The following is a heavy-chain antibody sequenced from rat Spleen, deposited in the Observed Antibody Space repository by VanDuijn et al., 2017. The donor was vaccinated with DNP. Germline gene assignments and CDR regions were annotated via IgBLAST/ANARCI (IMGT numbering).Heavy chain of an antibody. Sequence: EVQLVESGGGLVQPGRSLKLSCAASGFTFSDYYMAWVRQAPKKGLEWVASISYDGGGSYYGDSVKGRFTISRDNAKSTLYLQMNSLRSEDMATYYCAREGDYYDGSFVDALDAWGQGTLVTVSS. V-gene: IGHV5-22*01. CDR1: GFTFSDYY. D-gene: IGHD1-12*02. J-gene: IGHJ3*01. CDR3: AREGDYYDGSFVDALDA. CDR2: ISYDGGGS.